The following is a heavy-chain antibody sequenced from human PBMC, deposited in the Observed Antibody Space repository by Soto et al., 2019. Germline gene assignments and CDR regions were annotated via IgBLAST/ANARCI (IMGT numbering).Heavy chain of an antibody. V-gene: IGHV3-33*01. J-gene: IGHJ3*02. D-gene: IGHD4-17*01. CDR1: GFTFSSYG. CDR3: ARDLSGDYGALDT. Sequence: GGSLRLSCAPSGFTFSSYGMHWARQAPGKGLEWVAVIWYDGSNKVYADSVKGRFTISRDNSKNTLYLQMNSLRAEDAAVYYCARDLSGDYGALDTWGQGTMVTVSS. CDR2: IWYDGSNK.